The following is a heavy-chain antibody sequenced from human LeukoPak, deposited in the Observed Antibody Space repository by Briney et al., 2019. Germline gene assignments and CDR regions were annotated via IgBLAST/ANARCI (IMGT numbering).Heavy chain of an antibody. J-gene: IGHJ5*02. CDR1: GGSISSYY. CDR3: VRLSWNYAYWFDP. D-gene: IGHD1-7*01. V-gene: IGHV4-59*01. CDR2: IYYSGST. Sequence: SETLSLTCTVSGGSISSYYWSWIRQPPGKGLEWIGYIYYSGSTNYNPSLKSRVTISVDTSKNQFSLKLSSVTAADTAVYYCVRLSWNYAYWFDPWGQGTLVTVSS.